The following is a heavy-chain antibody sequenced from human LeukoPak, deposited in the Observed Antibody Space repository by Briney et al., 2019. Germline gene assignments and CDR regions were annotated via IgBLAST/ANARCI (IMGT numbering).Heavy chain of an antibody. CDR2: FDPEDGET. Sequence: GASVRVSCKVSGYTLTELSMHWVRQAPGKGLEWMGGFDPEDGETIYAQKFQGRVTMTEDTSTDTAYMELSSLRSEDTAVYYCATAKVPAAGYYYGMDVWGQGTTVTVSS. CDR3: ATAKVPAAGYYYGMDV. D-gene: IGHD2-2*01. V-gene: IGHV1-24*01. CDR1: GYTLTELS. J-gene: IGHJ6*02.